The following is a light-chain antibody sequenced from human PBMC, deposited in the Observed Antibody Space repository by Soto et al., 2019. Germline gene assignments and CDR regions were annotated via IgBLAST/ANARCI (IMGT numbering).Light chain of an antibody. CDR3: QQTYRIPPT. CDR1: QSINSY. Sequence: DIQMTQSPSSLSASVGNRVTITCRASQSINSYLNWYQQKPGKAPNLLIYAASSLQSGVPSRFGGSGSGTAFTLTISSLQPEDFAFYYCQQTYRIPPTFGQGTRLEI. V-gene: IGKV1-39*01. CDR2: AAS. J-gene: IGKJ5*01.